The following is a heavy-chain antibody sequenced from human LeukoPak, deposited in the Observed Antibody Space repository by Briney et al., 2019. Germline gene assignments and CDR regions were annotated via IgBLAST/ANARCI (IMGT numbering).Heavy chain of an antibody. Sequence: SETLSLTCTVSGGSISSSSYYWDWIRQPPGKGLEWIGSVSYSGTTYYHASLKSRVIISVDPSKIQFSLRLTSVTAADTAVYYCASSYYYDKNLDYWGQGILVAVSS. CDR1: GGSISSSSYY. J-gene: IGHJ4*02. CDR3: ASSYYYDKNLDY. D-gene: IGHD3-22*01. V-gene: IGHV4-39*01. CDR2: VSYSGTT.